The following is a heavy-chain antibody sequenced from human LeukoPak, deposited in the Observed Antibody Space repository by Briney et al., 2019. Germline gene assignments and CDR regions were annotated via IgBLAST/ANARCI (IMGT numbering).Heavy chain of an antibody. Sequence: SETLSLTCTVSGGSISHYYWSWIRQPPGKGLEWIGYIYYSGSTNYNPSLKSRVTISVDRSKNQFSLKLSSVTAADTAVYYCARRSPYYYGMDVWGQGTTVTVSS. J-gene: IGHJ6*02. D-gene: IGHD1-26*01. CDR2: IYYSGST. CDR1: GGSISHYY. V-gene: IGHV4-59*12. CDR3: ARRSPYYYGMDV.